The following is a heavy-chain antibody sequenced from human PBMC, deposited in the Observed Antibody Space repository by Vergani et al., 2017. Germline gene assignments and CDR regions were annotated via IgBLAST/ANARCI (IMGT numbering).Heavy chain of an antibody. CDR3: ARISKYYDSSGYYDLYYGYFDL. V-gene: IGHV2-26*01. CDR2: IFSNDEK. CDR1: GFSLSNARMG. D-gene: IGHD3-22*01. Sequence: QVTLKESGPVLVKPTETLTLTCTVSGFSLSNARMGVSWIRQPPGKALEWLAHIFSNDEKSYSTSLKSRRTISKDTSKSQVVLTMTNMDPVDTATYYCARISKYYDSSGYYDLYYGYFDLWGRGTLVTVSS. J-gene: IGHJ2*01.